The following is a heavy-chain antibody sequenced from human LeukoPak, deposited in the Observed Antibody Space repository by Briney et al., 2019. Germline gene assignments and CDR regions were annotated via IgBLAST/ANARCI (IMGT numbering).Heavy chain of an antibody. CDR3: AKHSRGCGSTSCYNFDF. D-gene: IGHD2-2*02. CDR2: IYHCGST. V-gene: IGHV4-38-2*01. CDR1: GYSISSGYY. J-gene: IGHJ4*02. Sequence: SETLSLTCAVSGYSISSGYYWGWIRQPPGKGLEWIGSIYHCGSTYYNPSLKSRVTISLDTSKNQFSLKLSSVTAADTAVYYCAKHSRGCGSTSCYNFDFWGQGALVTVSS.